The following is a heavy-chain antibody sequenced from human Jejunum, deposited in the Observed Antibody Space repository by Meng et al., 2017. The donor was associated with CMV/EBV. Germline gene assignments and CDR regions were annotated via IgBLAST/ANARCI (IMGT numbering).Heavy chain of an antibody. D-gene: IGHD3-10*01. Sequence: CAGSGGSLPGYYCSWIRQPPGKGLEWIGEINYSESTNYNPSLNSRVTISVDTFKNQCSLKLTSVTAADTAMYYCARRVGSGKYFFDYWSLGALVTVSS. J-gene: IGHJ4*02. CDR3: ARRVGSGKYFFDY. V-gene: IGHV4-34*01. CDR1: GGSLPGYY. CDR2: INYSEST.